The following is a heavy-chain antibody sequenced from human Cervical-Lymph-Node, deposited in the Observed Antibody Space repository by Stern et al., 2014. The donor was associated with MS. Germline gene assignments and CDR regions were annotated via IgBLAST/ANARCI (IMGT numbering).Heavy chain of an antibody. J-gene: IGHJ4*02. CDR1: GFTFRSYG. CDR3: ARGHIPYAYNYLFDY. D-gene: IGHD5-24*01. V-gene: IGHV3-33*01. CDR2: VWYDGSTA. Sequence: VQLVESGGGVVQPGTSLRLSWAASGFTFRSYGMHWVPPAPGKGLEWVALVWYDGSTAYYRNSVKGRFTISRDNSNNTLFLQMNSLTAEDTAVYYCARGHIPYAYNYLFDYWGQGTLVTVSS.